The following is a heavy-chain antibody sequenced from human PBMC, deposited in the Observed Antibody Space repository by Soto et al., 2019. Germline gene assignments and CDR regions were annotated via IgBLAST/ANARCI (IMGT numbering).Heavy chain of an antibody. J-gene: IGHJ4*02. D-gene: IGHD3-22*01. CDR3: ARVRRSSGYYYGY. CDR1: GYTFTSYY. CDR2: INPSGGST. V-gene: IGHV1-46*01. Sequence: ASLKVSFKSCGYTFTSYYMHWVRQAPGQGLEWMVIINPSGGSTSYAHKFQGIVTMTRDTSTSTVYMELSSLRSEDTAVYYCARVRRSSGYYYGYWGQGTPVT.